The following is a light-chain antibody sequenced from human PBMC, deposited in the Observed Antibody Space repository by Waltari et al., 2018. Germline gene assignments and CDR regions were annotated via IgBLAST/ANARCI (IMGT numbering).Light chain of an antibody. CDR2: DAS. J-gene: IGKJ1*01. CDR1: QNIYNW. V-gene: IGKV1-5*01. CDR3: QQYHGDSPT. Sequence: DTQMTQSPSTLSAYVADRVPITCRASQNIYNWLAWYQQKPGEAPEVLIYDASSLRSGVPSRFSGSGSGTEFTLTISSLQPGDFATYYCQQYHGDSPTFGQGTRVEIK.